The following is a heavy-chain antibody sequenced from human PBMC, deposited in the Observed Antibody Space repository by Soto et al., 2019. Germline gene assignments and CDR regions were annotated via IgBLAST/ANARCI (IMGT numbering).Heavy chain of an antibody. CDR2: LSYDGSNK. Sequence: QVQLVESGGGVVQPGRSLRLSCAASGFTFRGYSIHWVRQAPGKGLEWVAALSYDGSNKYYADSVKGRFTISRDISKNTLYLQMNSLRAEDTAVYYCVREIIDAPTAVFDYWGQGTLVTVSS. CDR1: GFTFRGYS. J-gene: IGHJ4*02. CDR3: VREIIDAPTAVFDY. V-gene: IGHV3-30-3*01. D-gene: IGHD5-18*01.